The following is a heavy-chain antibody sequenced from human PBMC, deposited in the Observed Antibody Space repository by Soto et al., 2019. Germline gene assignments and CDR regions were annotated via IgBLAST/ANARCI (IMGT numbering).Heavy chain of an antibody. V-gene: IGHV2-5*01. D-gene: IGHD6-19*01. CDR2: IYWNDDK. J-gene: IGHJ1*01. CDR1: GFSLSTSGVG. CDR3: AHSLSSGWYGMAEYEYFQH. Sequence: SGPTLVNPTQTLTLTCTFSGFSLSTSGVGVGWIRQPPGKALEWLALIYWNDDKRYSPSLKSRLTITKDTSKNQVVLTMTNMDPVDTATYYCAHSLSSGWYGMAEYEYFQHWGQGTLVTVSS.